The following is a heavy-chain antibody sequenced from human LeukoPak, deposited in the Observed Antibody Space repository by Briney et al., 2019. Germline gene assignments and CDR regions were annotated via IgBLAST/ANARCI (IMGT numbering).Heavy chain of an antibody. CDR1: GGSISSYY. J-gene: IGHJ3*02. D-gene: IGHD3-16*01. CDR3: ATHDVLDAFDI. V-gene: IGHV4-4*07. CDR2: IYTSGSA. Sequence: SETLSLTCTVSGGSISSYYWGWIRQPAGKGLEWIGRIYTSGSANYNPSLTSRLTMSVDTSKNQFSLKLSSVTAADTAVYYCATHDVLDAFDIWGQGTMVTVSS.